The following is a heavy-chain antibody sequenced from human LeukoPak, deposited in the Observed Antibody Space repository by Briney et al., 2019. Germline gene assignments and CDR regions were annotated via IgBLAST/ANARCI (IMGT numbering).Heavy chain of an antibody. CDR1: SGSISSYY. CDR2: IYYSGST. V-gene: IGHV4-59*01. J-gene: IGHJ3*02. CDR3: ARTLLTPDAFDI. Sequence: SETLSLTCTVSSGSISSYYWSWIRQPPGKGLEWIGYIYYSGSTNYNPSLKSRVTISADTSKNQFSLKLSSVTAADTAVYYCARTLLTPDAFDIWGQGTMVTISS.